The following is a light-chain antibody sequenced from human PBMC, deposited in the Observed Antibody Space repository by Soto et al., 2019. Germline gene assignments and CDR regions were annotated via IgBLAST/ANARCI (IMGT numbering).Light chain of an antibody. J-gene: IGLJ2*01. CDR1: SSNIGNNF. CDR2: DNS. V-gene: IGLV1-51*01. CDR3: GTWDSSLSAVV. Sequence: QSALTQPPSVSAAPGQKVTISCSGSSSNIGNNFVSWYQQLPGTAPKFLIYDNSKRPSGIPDRFSGSKSGSSATLGITGLQTGDEADYYCGTWDSSLSAVVFGGGTKVTVL.